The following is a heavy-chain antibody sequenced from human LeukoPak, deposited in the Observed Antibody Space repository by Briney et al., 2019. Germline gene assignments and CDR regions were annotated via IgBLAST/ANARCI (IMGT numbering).Heavy chain of an antibody. V-gene: IGHV1-18*01. Sequence: ASVKVSCKASGYTFTSYGICWVRQAPGQGLEWMGWISPYNGDTNYAQKIQGGVTMTTDTSTSTAYMELRSLRSDDTAVYYCARVLFSSSANWFDPWGQGTLVTVSS. CDR2: ISPYNGDT. CDR3: ARVLFSSSANWFDP. D-gene: IGHD6-6*01. J-gene: IGHJ5*02. CDR1: GYTFTSYG.